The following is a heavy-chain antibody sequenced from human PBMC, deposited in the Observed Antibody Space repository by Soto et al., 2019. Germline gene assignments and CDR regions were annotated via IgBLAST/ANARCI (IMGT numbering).Heavy chain of an antibody. CDR3: AKENAHSSGSYNFDY. CDR1: GFTFSSYA. V-gene: IGHV3-23*01. D-gene: IGHD1-26*01. J-gene: IGHJ4*02. Sequence: PGGSLRLYCAASGFTFSSYAMSWVRQAPGKGLEWVSAISGSGGSTYYADSVKGRFTISRDNSKNTLYLQMNSLRAEDTAVYYCAKENAHSSGSYNFDYWGQGTLVTVSS. CDR2: ISGSGGST.